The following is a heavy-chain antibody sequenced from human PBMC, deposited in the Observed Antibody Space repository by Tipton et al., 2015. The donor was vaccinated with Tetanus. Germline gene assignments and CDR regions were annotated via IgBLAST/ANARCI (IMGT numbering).Heavy chain of an antibody. CDR2: INPGGGRT. D-gene: IGHD3-10*01. Sequence: QSGPEVKKPGASVNVSCKASGYTFTSYFMQWVRQAPGQGLEWMGIINPGGGRTNYVQKFQGRLTMTRDKSTSTVYMELSSLRSEDTAVYYCARDPHTIRTGNHRGFDYWGQGTKVTVSS. CDR3: ARDPHTIRTGNHRGFDY. V-gene: IGHV1-46*01. J-gene: IGHJ4*02. CDR1: GYTFTSYF.